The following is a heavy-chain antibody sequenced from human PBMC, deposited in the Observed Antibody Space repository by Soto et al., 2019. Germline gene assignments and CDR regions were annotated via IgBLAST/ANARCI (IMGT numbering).Heavy chain of an antibody. CDR2: INSDGSTT. D-gene: IGHD1-26*01. CDR3: ARDAYCHMCV. CDR1: GFTFSTYW. V-gene: IGHV3-74*01. J-gene: IGHJ6*02. Sequence: EVQLVESGGGLVQPGGSLRLSCAASGFTFSTYWMHWVRQAPGKGMVWVSRINSDGSTTNYADSGNGRVTISRENAKNTLYLQMKSLRAEATAVYYYARDAYCHMCVWGQGTTVTVSS.